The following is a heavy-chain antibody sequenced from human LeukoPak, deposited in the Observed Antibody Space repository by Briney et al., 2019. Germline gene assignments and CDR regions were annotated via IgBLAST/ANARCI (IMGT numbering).Heavy chain of an antibody. D-gene: IGHD6-19*01. CDR1: GGSISSYY. J-gene: IGHJ5*02. Sequence: SETLSLTCTVSGGSISSYYWSWIRQPPGKGLEWIGYIYYSGSTNYNPSLKSRVTISVNTSKNQFSLKLSSVTAADTAVYYCAKTLYSSGWFLFDPWGQGTLVTVSS. V-gene: IGHV4-59*01. CDR3: AKTLYSSGWFLFDP. CDR2: IYYSGST.